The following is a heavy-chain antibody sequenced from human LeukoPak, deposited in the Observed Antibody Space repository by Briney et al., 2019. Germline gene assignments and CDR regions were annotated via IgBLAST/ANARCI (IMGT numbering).Heavy chain of an antibody. V-gene: IGHV4-39*01. Sequence: SETLSLTCTVSGGSISSSSYYWGWIRQPPGKGLEWIGSIYYSGSTHHNPSLKSRVTISVDTSKNQFSLKLSSVTAADTAVYYCATDYDFWSGYHNYWGQGTLVTVSS. CDR2: IYYSGST. CDR1: GGSISSSSYY. D-gene: IGHD3-3*01. CDR3: ATDYDFWSGYHNY. J-gene: IGHJ4*02.